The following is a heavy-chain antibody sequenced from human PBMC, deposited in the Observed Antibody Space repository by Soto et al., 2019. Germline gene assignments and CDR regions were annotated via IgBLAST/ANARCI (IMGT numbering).Heavy chain of an antibody. V-gene: IGHV4-59*08. CDR3: ARLWGWFGDY. CDR1: GGSMSSYY. J-gene: IGHJ4*02. D-gene: IGHD3-10*01. Sequence: QVQLQESGPGLVKPSETLSLTCTVSGGSMSSYYWSWIRQPPGKGLEWIGYIYYSGSTNYNPSLKSRVTISVDTSTNQFSLKLSSVTAADTAVYYCARLWGWFGDYWGQGTLVTVSS. CDR2: IYYSGST.